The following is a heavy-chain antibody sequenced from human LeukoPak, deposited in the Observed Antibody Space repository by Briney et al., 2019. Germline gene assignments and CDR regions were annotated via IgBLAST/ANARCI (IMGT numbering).Heavy chain of an antibody. Sequence: SETLSLTCTVSGGSLSSYWSWIRQPPGKGLEWIGCIYYTGSTNYNPSLKSRITISVATSKNQFSLKLSYRATGRAYRSVDYWGQGTLVTVSS. CDR2: IYYTGST. CDR3: Y. CDR1: GGSLSSY. D-gene: IGHD6-19*01. V-gene: IGHV4-59*01. J-gene: IGHJ4*02.